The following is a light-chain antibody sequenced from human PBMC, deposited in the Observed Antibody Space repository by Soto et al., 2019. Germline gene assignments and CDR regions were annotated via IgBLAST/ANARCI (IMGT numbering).Light chain of an antibody. J-gene: IGLJ1*01. CDR3: SSYAGFNNFFV. V-gene: IGLV2-8*01. Sequence: QSALTQPPSASGSPGQSVTISCTGTGSDVGGYNYVSWYQQLPGKAPKLMIYEVSKRPSGVPDRFSGSKSGNTASLTVSGLQAEDEADYYCSSYAGFNNFFVFGSGTKLTVL. CDR2: EVS. CDR1: GSDVGGYNY.